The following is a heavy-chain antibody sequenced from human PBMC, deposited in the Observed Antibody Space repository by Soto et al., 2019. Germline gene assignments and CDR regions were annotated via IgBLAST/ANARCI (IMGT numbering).Heavy chain of an antibody. CDR3: ARTLAVAGNYYYYGMDV. V-gene: IGHV1-3*01. J-gene: IGHJ6*02. Sequence: QVQLVQSGAEVKKPGASVKVSCKASGYTFTSYAMHWVRQAPGQRLEWMGWINAGNGNTKYSQKFQGRVTITRDTSASTAYMELSSLRSEDTAVYYCARTLAVAGNYYYYGMDVWGQRTTVTVSS. D-gene: IGHD6-19*01. CDR1: GYTFTSYA. CDR2: INAGNGNT.